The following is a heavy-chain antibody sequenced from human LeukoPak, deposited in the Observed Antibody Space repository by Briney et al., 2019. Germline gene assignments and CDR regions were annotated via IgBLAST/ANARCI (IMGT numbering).Heavy chain of an antibody. CDR3: ARGPHERSGYPDD. J-gene: IGHJ4*02. CDR2: ISPYNGNT. CDR1: GYTFTTYG. D-gene: IGHD3-22*01. V-gene: IGHV1-18*01. Sequence: ASAKVSCKPYGYTFTTYGITWVRQAPGQGLEWMGWISPYNGNTNYAQKFQGRVTMTTDTSTSTAYMELRSLRSDDTAVYYCARGPHERSGYPDDWGQGTLVTVSS.